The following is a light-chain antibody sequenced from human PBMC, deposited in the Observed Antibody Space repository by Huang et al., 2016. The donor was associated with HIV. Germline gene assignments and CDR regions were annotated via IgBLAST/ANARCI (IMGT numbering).Light chain of an antibody. CDR2: AAS. Sequence: DIQMTQSPSSLSACVGDRVTITCRASQSISSYLNWYQQKPGKAPKLLIYAASSLQSGVPSRFSGSGSGTDFTLTISSLQPEDFATYYCQQSYSLLTFGGGTKVEIK. CDR1: QSISSY. V-gene: IGKV1-39*01. J-gene: IGKJ4*01. CDR3: QQSYSLLT.